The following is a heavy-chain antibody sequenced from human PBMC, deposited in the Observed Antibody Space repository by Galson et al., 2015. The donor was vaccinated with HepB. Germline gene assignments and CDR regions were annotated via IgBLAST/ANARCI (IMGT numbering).Heavy chain of an antibody. Sequence: SLRLSCAASGFTFSSYAMHWVRQAPGKGLEWVAVISYDGSNKYYADSVKGRFTISRDNSKHTLYLQMNSLRGEDTAVYYCAREGSGKALWFGELLSIGGPEPGGYFDYWGQGTQVTVSS. CDR2: ISYDGSNK. CDR3: AREGSGKALWFGELLSIGGPEPGGYFDY. CDR1: GFTFSSYA. J-gene: IGHJ4*02. V-gene: IGHV3-30*04. D-gene: IGHD3-10*01.